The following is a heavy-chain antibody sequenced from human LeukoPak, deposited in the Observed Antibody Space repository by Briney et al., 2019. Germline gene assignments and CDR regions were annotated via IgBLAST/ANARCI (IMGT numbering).Heavy chain of an antibody. J-gene: IGHJ4*02. CDR3: ARQFDY. CDR2: IYSGGST. Sequence: PGGSLRLSCAASGFTVSSNYMTGVRQAPGKGLEWVSVIYSGGSTYYSDSVKDRFTLSRENSQNKLYLQMHSLSAEDTAVYYCARQFDYWGQGTLVTVSS. V-gene: IGHV3-53*01. CDR1: GFTVSSNY.